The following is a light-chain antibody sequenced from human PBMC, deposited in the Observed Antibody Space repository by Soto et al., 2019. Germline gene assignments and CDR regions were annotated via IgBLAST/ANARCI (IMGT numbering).Light chain of an antibody. V-gene: IGKV4-1*01. CDR3: QQYYNGPYT. CDR2: WAS. CDR1: QSVLYSSNNKNY. Sequence: DIVMTQSPDSLAVSLGERATINCKSSQSVLYSSNNKNYLAWYQQKPGQPPNLLIYWASTRESGVPDRFSGSGSGTDFTLTISSLQAEDVAVYYCQQYYNGPYTFGQGTKLEIK. J-gene: IGKJ2*01.